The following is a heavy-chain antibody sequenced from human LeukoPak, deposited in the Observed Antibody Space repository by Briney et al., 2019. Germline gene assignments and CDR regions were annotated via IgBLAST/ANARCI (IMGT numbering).Heavy chain of an antibody. D-gene: IGHD4-17*01. CDR3: ARDLGGTVTYYYCGMDV. J-gene: IGHJ6*02. CDR2: IKQDGSEK. V-gene: IGHV3-7*01. CDR1: GFTFSSYW. Sequence: GGSLRLSCAASGFTFSSYWMSWVRQAPGKGLEWVANIKQDGSEKYYVDSVKGRFTISRDNAKNSLYLQMNSLRAEDTAVYYCARDLGGTVTYYYCGMDVWGQGTTVTVSS.